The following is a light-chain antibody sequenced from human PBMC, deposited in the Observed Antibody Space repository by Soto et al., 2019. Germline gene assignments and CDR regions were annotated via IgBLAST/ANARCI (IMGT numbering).Light chain of an antibody. CDR1: QTVSSNY. CDR2: GAS. Sequence: EIVFTQSPGTLSLSPGARATLSCRASQTVSSNYLAWYQQKPGQAPRLLIYGASNRATGIPDRFSGSGSGTDFTLTISRLEPEDFAVYYCQQYGSSGTFGQGTKVDI. V-gene: IGKV3-20*01. J-gene: IGKJ1*01. CDR3: QQYGSSGT.